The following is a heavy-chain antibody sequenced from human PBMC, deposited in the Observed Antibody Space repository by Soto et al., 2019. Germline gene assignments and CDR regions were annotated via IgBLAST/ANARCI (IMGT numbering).Heavy chain of an antibody. J-gene: IGHJ4*02. CDR2: INHSGST. D-gene: IGHD3-16*01. V-gene: IGHV4-34*01. Sequence: SWTLSLTSTVYGGSFSGYYWSLIRQPPGKGLEWIGEINHSGSTNYNPSLRSRVTISVDTSNHQFSLKLSSVTAAHTAVYYCARYRIHSRGGVRYYFDYWGQGTLVNVSS. CDR3: ARYRIHSRGGVRYYFDY. CDR1: GGSFSGYY.